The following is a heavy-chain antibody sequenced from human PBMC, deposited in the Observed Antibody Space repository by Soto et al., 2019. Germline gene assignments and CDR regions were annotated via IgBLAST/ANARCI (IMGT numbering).Heavy chain of an antibody. CDR1: AFTFDDHA. D-gene: IGHD3-10*01. V-gene: IGHV3-9*01. CDR3: AKDRALKYCSGFYGMDV. CDR2: MTWNGGTI. Sequence: PGGSLRLSCAASAFTFDDHAMHWVRQAPGKGLEWVSGMTWNGGTIAYADSVKGRFTISRDNAKKFLFLQMNSLRAEDTALYYCAKDRALKYCSGFYGMDVWGQGTTVTVSS. J-gene: IGHJ6*02.